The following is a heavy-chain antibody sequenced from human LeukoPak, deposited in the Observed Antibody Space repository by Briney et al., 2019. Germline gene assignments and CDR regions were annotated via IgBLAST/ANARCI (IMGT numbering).Heavy chain of an antibody. CDR3: ARSDYYDSSGYYSHDAFDI. V-gene: IGHV1-69*04. J-gene: IGHJ3*02. D-gene: IGHD3-22*01. CDR2: IIPILGIA. Sequence: SVKVSCKVSGGTFSSYAISWVRQAPGQGLEWMGRIIPILGIANYAQKFQGRVTITADKSTSTAYMELSSLRSEDTAVYYCARSDYYDSSGYYSHDAFDIWGQGTMVTVSS. CDR1: GGTFSSYA.